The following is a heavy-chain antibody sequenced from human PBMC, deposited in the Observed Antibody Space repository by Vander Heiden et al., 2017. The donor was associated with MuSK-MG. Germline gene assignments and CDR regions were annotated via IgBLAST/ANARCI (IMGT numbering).Heavy chain of an antibody. D-gene: IGHD5-12*01. Sequence: GWIRQPPGMGLEWIGSIYHTGNAYYNPSLKSRVTISVDTSKNQFSLILTSMTAADAAVYYCARVAYSGPTDYWGQGTLVTVSS. J-gene: IGHJ4*02. CDR3: ARVAYSGPTDY. CDR2: IYHTGNA. V-gene: IGHV4-39*07.